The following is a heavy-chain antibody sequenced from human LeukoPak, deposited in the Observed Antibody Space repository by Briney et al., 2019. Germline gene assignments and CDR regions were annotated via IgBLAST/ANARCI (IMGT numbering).Heavy chain of an antibody. CDR1: GYTFTNYG. J-gene: IGHJ4*02. V-gene: IGHV1-69*13. Sequence: GASVKVSCKASGYTFTNYGVSWVRQAPGQGLEWMGGIIPIFGTANYAQKFQGRVTITADESTSTAYMGLSSLRSEDTAVYYCARGALNDYSNYRPIYYFDYWGQGTLVTVSS. CDR3: ARGALNDYSNYRPIYYFDY. D-gene: IGHD4-11*01. CDR2: IIPIFGTA.